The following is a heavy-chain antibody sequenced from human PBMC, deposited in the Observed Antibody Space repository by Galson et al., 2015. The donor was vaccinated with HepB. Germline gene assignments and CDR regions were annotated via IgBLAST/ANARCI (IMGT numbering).Heavy chain of an antibody. Sequence: ETLSLTCTVSGGSISSSSYYWGRIRQPPGKGLEWIGSIYYSGSTYYNPSLKSRVTISVDTSKNQFSLKLSSVTAADTAVYYCARVSFKQWPGVIDYWGQGTLVTVSS. V-gene: IGHV4-39*07. D-gene: IGHD6-19*01. CDR3: ARVSFKQWPGVIDY. CDR2: IYYSGST. CDR1: GGSISSSSYY. J-gene: IGHJ4*02.